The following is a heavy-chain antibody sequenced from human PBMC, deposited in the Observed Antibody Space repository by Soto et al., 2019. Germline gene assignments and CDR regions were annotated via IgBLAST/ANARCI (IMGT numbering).Heavy chain of an antibody. D-gene: IGHD3-22*01. J-gene: IGHJ4*02. V-gene: IGHV3-30*18. CDR1: GFTLSGYG. CDR2: ISNDGSNK. CDR3: AKDYYYDSSGWVD. Sequence: QVQLVETGGGVVQPGRSLRLSCAASGFTLSGYGMHWVRQAPGKGLEWVAVISNDGSNKYYADSVKGRFTISRDNSKNTLYLQMNSLRAEDTAMYYCAKDYYYDSSGWVDWGQGTLVTVSS.